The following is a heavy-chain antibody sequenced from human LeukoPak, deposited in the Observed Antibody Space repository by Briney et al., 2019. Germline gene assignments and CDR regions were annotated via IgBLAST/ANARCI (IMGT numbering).Heavy chain of an antibody. CDR1: GYSFTSYR. D-gene: IGHD5-18*01. J-gene: IGHJ4*02. V-gene: IGHV5-51*01. CDR2: IYPGDSDT. CDR3: ARPHVGRDSYGYTPLRFDY. Sequence: GESLKISCKGSGYSFTSYRIGWVRQMPGKGLEWMGIIYPGDSDTRYSPSFQGQVTISADKSTSTAYLQWSSLKASDTAMYYCARPHVGRDSYGYTPLRFDYWGQGTLVTVSS.